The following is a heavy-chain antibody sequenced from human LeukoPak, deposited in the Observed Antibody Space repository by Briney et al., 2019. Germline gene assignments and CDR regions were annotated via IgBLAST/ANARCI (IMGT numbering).Heavy chain of an antibody. CDR1: GGSISGSTYY. V-gene: IGHV4-39*01. J-gene: IGHJ5*02. CDR2: IYYSGST. CDR3: ARHSWNDILNWFEP. D-gene: IGHD1-1*01. Sequence: PSETLSLTCTVSGGSISGSTYYWGWIRQPPGKGLEWIGTIYYSGSTYYPPSLKSRVTISVDTFKNQFSLNLNSVTAADTAVYYCARHSWNDILNWFEPWGQGTLVTVSS.